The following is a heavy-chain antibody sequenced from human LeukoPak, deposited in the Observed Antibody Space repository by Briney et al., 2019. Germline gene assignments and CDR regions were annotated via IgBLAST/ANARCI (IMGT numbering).Heavy chain of an antibody. Sequence: SVGSLRLSCAASGFTVSNNYMSWVRQATAQGLEWVSVIYSGDNTYYVESVKCRFTIPRDNSKNTLYLQLNCLRAEDKTVYSCAKGRYPGSGSYLNSHDYWGQGTLVTVSS. V-gene: IGHV3-53*01. CDR3: AKGRYPGSGSYLNSHDY. D-gene: IGHD3-10*01. CDR1: GFTVSNNY. J-gene: IGHJ4*02. CDR2: IYSGDNT.